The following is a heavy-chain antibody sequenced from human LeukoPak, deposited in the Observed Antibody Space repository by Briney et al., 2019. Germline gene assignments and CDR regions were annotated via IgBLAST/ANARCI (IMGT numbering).Heavy chain of an antibody. CDR1: GFTFRDYY. Sequence: PGGSLRLSCTASGFTFRDYYMTWNRQAPGKGLEWIASIPSFGGTISYADSVKGRFTISRDNANSSLHLQMDSLRAEDTAVYYCARLWGSYRQFDYWGQGTLVTVSS. D-gene: IGHD3-16*02. J-gene: IGHJ4*02. CDR2: IPSFGGTI. CDR3: ARLWGSYRQFDY. V-gene: IGHV3-11*01.